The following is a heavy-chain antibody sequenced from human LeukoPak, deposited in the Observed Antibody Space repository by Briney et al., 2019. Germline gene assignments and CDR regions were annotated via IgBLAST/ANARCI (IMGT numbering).Heavy chain of an antibody. CDR2: MNLNSGNT. CDR3: ARGLLLRYGGGYYMDV. CDR1: GYTFSSYD. Sequence: ASVKVSCKASGYTFSSYDINWVRQAPAQGLEWMAWMNLNSGNTGYAQKFRGRVTITRNTSISTAYMELSSLTSEDTAVYYCARGLLLRYGGGYYMDVWGKGTTVTVSS. J-gene: IGHJ6*03. V-gene: IGHV1-8*03. D-gene: IGHD3-9*01.